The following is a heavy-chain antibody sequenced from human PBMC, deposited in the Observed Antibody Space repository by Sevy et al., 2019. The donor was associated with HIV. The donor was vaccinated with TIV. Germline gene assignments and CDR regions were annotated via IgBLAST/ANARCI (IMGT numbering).Heavy chain of an antibody. V-gene: IGHV3-21*01. J-gene: IGHJ6*02. CDR3: ARINCTNGVCFQGYYYYAMDV. Sequence: GGSLRLSCAASGFTFRSYSMNWVRQAPGKGLEWISSISTESTYIYYADSLKGRFTISRDNAKNSLFLKMNSLRAEDTAVYYCARINCTNGVCFQGYYYYAMDVWGQGTTVTVSS. CDR1: GFTFRSYS. CDR2: ISTESTYI. D-gene: IGHD2-8*01.